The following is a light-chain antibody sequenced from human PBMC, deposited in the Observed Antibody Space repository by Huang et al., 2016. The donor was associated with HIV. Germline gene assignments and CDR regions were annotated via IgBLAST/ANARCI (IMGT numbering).Light chain of an antibody. Sequence: EIVLTQSPATLSVSPGERATLSCRASQSVSGSFSWYQQKPGQAPRLLIYGASPRASGVPARFSGSGSGTEFTLTISSLQSEDFAVYYCQQYNNFYTFGPGTRVDIK. CDR2: GAS. CDR3: QQYNNFYT. J-gene: IGKJ3*01. CDR1: QSVSGS. V-gene: IGKV3-15*01.